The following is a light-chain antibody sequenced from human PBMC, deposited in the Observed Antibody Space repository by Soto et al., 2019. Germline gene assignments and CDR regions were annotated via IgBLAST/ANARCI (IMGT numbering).Light chain of an antibody. CDR3: QQYNYSPHT. CDR1: QSISSSY. J-gene: IGKJ2*01. V-gene: IGKV3-20*01. Sequence: ETVLTQSPGTLSLSPGESATLSCRASQSISSSYFAWYQQTPGQPPRLLIYAASNRATGIPDRFIGRGSGTDFTLTISRLEPEDFAVYYCQQYNYSPHTFGQGTKLEI. CDR2: AAS.